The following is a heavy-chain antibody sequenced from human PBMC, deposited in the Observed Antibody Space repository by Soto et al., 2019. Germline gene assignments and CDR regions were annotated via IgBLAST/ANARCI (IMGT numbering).Heavy chain of an antibody. CDR3: AKDLVRVGANDD. V-gene: IGHV3-23*01. CDR2: ISGSGGST. J-gene: IGHJ4*02. CDR1: GFTFSSYA. Sequence: LRLSCAASGFTFSSYAVSWVRQAPGKGLEWVSAISGSGGSTYYADSVRGRFTISRDNSKNTLYLQMNSLRAADTAVYYWAKDLVRVGANDDWGQGTLVTV. D-gene: IGHD1-26*01.